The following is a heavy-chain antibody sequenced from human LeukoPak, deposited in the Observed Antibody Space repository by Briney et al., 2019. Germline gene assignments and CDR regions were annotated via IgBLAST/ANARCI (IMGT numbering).Heavy chain of an antibody. CDR3: ARGQSRRSSTTIYYYYGMDV. D-gene: IGHD2-2*01. CDR1: GGSISSYY. J-gene: IGHJ6*02. V-gene: IGHV4-4*07. Sequence: SETLSLTCTVSGGSISSYYWSWIRQPAGKGLEWIGRIYTSGSTNYNPSLKSRVTMSVDTSKNQFSLKLSSVTAADTAVYYCARGQSRRSSTTIYYYYGMDVWGQGTTVTVSS. CDR2: IYTSGST.